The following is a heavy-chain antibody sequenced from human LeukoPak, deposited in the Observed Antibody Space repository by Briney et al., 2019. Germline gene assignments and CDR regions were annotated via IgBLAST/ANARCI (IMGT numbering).Heavy chain of an antibody. CDR2: ISYSGST. CDR3: ARRTDSPNFFDY. V-gene: IGHV4-59*08. D-gene: IGHD1-1*01. Sequence: SETLSLTCAVSGGSISSLYWTWIRQSPGKGLEWIGYISYSGSTNCNPSLKSRVTISVDTSKNQFSPRLSSVTAADTAVYYCARRTDSPNFFDYWSQGTLVTVSS. J-gene: IGHJ4*02. CDR1: GGSISSLY.